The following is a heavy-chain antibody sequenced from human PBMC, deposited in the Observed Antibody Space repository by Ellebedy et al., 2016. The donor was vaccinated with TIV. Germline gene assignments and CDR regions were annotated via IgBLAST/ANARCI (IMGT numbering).Heavy chain of an antibody. CDR3: SKGTSSGFNYDRVGFEY. CDR1: GFTFSSFA. V-gene: IGHV3-23*01. D-gene: IGHD3-22*01. Sequence: GGSLRLSCAASGFTFSSFAMHWVRQAPGKGLEWLSVISGGGDSTYYAGSVKGRSTITRDNSKNTLYLQMDRLRAEDTAVYYCSKGTSSGFNYDRVGFEYWGQGALVTVSS. CDR2: ISGGGDST. J-gene: IGHJ4*02.